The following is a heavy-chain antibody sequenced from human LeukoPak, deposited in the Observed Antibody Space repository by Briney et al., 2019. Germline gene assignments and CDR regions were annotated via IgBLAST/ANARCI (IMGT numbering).Heavy chain of an antibody. J-gene: IGHJ4*02. V-gene: IGHV1-18*01. D-gene: IGHD6-19*01. CDR3: ARVVSAVAGHLTEAYYFDY. CDR2: ISAYNGNT. Sequence: GASVKVSCKASGYTFTSYGISWVRQAPGQGLEWMGWISAYNGNTNYAQKLQGRVTMTTDTSTSTAYMELRSLRSDDTAVYYCARVVSAVAGHLTEAYYFDYWGQGTLVTVSS. CDR1: GYTFTSYG.